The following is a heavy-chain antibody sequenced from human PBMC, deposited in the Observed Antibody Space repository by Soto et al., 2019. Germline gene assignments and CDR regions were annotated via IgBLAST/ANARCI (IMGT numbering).Heavy chain of an antibody. CDR3: ASARFYYHYYGIDV. Sequence: ASVKVSCKASGYTFTSYDINWVRQATGQGLEGMGWMNPNSGNTGYAQKFQGRVTMTRNTSISTAYMELSSLRSEDTAVYYCASARFYYHYYGIDVRGQGSTVTVSS. V-gene: IGHV1-8*01. CDR1: GYTFTSYD. J-gene: IGHJ6*02. CDR2: MNPNSGNT.